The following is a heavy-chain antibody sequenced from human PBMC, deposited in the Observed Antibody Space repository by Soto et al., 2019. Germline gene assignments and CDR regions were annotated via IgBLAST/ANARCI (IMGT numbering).Heavy chain of an antibody. CDR1: GFTFSDYY. CDR3: ARKLLWFGEYAFDI. CDR2: IGGSGYT. Sequence: GSLRLSCSASGFTFSDYYMSWIRQSPGEGLEWIAYIGGSGYTKYADSVKGRFTISRDNAKNSLYLQMNSLRAEDTAVYYCARKLLWFGEYAFDIWGQGTMVT. D-gene: IGHD3-10*01. V-gene: IGHV3-11*03. J-gene: IGHJ3*02.